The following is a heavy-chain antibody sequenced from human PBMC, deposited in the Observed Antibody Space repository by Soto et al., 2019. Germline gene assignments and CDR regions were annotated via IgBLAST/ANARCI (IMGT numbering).Heavy chain of an antibody. CDR3: ARDSTIFGVSYDAFDI. D-gene: IGHD3-3*01. V-gene: IGHV4-59*01. CDR2: IYYSGST. CDR1: GGSISSYY. J-gene: IGHJ3*02. Sequence: PSETLSLTCTVSGGSISSYYWSWIRQPPGKGLEWIGYIYYSGSTNYNPSLKSRVTISVDTSKNLFSLKLSSVTAADTAVYYCARDSTIFGVSYDAFDIWGQGTMVTVSS.